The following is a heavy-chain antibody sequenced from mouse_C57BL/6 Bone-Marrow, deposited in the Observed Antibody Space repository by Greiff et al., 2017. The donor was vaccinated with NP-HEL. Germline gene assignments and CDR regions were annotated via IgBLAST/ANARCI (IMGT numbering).Heavy chain of an antibody. CDR2: IDPSDSYT. CDR1: GYTFTSYW. CDR3: ARSWIYPDWFAY. V-gene: IGHV1-69*01. Sequence: VQLQQPGAELVMPGASVKLSCKASGYTFTSYWMHWVKQRPGQGLEWIGEIDPSDSYTNYNQKFKGKSTLTVEKSSSTAYMQLSSLTSEDSEVYYCARSWIYPDWFAYWGQGTLVTVSA. J-gene: IGHJ3*01. D-gene: IGHD2-3*01.